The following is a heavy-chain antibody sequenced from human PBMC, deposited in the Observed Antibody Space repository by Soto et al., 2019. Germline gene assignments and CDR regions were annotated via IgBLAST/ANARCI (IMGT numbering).Heavy chain of an antibody. D-gene: IGHD6-13*01. J-gene: IGHJ3*02. CDR2: ISYDGSNK. CDR3: AKGPDAYSSSLSEAFDI. V-gene: IGHV3-30*18. CDR1: GFTFSSYG. Sequence: GGSLRLSCAASGFTFSSYGMHWVRQAPGKGLEWVAVISYDGSNKYYADSVKGRFTISRDNSKNTLYLQMNSLRAEDTAVYYCAKGPDAYSSSLSEAFDIWGQGTMVTVSS.